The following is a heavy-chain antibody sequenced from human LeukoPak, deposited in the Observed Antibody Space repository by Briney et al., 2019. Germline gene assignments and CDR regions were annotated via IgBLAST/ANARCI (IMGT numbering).Heavy chain of an antibody. V-gene: IGHV4-30-4*01. CDR3: ARAFYGSGSSYFDY. CDR2: IYYSGST. Sequence: SETLSLTCTVSGGSISSGDSYWSWIRQPPGKGLEWIGYIYYSGSTYYDPSLKSRVTISVDTSKNQFSLKLSSVTAADTAVYYCARAFYGSGSSYFDYWGQGTLVTVSS. J-gene: IGHJ4*02. D-gene: IGHD3-10*01. CDR1: GGSISSGDSY.